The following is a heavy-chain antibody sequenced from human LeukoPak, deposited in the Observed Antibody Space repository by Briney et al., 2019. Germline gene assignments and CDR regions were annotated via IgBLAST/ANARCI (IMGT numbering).Heavy chain of an antibody. Sequence: PSETLSLTCTVSGGSISSYYWSWIRQPPGKGLEWIGYIYYSGSTNYNPSLKSRVTISVDTSKNQFSLKLNSVTAADTAVYYCARREYSYGHFDYWGQRTLVTVSS. CDR2: IYYSGST. V-gene: IGHV4-59*01. D-gene: IGHD5-18*01. CDR3: ARREYSYGHFDY. J-gene: IGHJ4*02. CDR1: GGSISSYY.